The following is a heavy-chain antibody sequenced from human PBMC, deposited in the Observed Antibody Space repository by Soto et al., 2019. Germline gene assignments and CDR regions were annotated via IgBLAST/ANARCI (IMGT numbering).Heavy chain of an antibody. Sequence: QVQLVESGGGVVQPGRSLRLSCAASGFTFSSYGMHWVRQAPGKGLEWVAVISYDGSNKYYADSVKGRFTISRDNSKNTLYLQMNSLRAEDTAVYYCAKDHGSGDYYYYYGMDVWGQGTTVTVSS. D-gene: IGHD1-26*01. J-gene: IGHJ6*02. CDR3: AKDHGSGDYYYYYGMDV. V-gene: IGHV3-30*18. CDR1: GFTFSSYG. CDR2: ISYDGSNK.